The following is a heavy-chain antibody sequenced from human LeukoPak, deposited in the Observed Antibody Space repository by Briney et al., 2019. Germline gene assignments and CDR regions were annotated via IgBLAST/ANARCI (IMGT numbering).Heavy chain of an antibody. CDR3: VRVACSSMTSCATVDY. V-gene: IGHV3-74*01. CDR2: INSDGSST. D-gene: IGHD2-2*01. CDR1: GFTFSSYW. Sequence: GGSLRLSCAASGFTFSSYWMHWVRQAPGKGLVWVSRINSDGSSTSYADSVKGRFIISRDNAKDTLSLQMNSLRAEDTAVFYCVRVACSSMTSCATVDYWGQGTLVTVSS. J-gene: IGHJ4*02.